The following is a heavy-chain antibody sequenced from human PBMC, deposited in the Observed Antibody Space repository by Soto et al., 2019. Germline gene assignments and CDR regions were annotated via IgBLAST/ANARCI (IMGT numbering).Heavy chain of an antibody. D-gene: IGHD3-3*01. CDR1: GFTFSSYG. CDR2: ISYDGSNK. Sequence: PGGSLRLSCAASGFTFSSYGMHWVRQAPGKGLEWVAVISYDGSNKYYVDSVKGRFTISRDNSKNTLYLQMNSLRAEDTAVYYCAKATRRPYDFWSGYYSGSFDYWGQGTLVTVSS. J-gene: IGHJ4*02. CDR3: AKATRRPYDFWSGYYSGSFDY. V-gene: IGHV3-30*18.